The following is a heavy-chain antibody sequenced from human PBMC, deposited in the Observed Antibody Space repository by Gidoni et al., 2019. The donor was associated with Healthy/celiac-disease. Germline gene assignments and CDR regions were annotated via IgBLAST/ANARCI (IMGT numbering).Heavy chain of an antibody. CDR2: ISYDGSNK. Sequence: QVQLVESGRGVVQPGRSLRLSCAASGFTFSSYAMHWVRQAPGKGLEWVAVISYDGSNKYYADSVKGRFTISRDNSKNTLYLQMNSLRAEDTAVYYCARELVVAGTYYFDYWGQGTLVTVSS. D-gene: IGHD6-19*01. CDR3: ARELVVAGTYYFDY. CDR1: GFTFSSYA. J-gene: IGHJ4*02. V-gene: IGHV3-30*01.